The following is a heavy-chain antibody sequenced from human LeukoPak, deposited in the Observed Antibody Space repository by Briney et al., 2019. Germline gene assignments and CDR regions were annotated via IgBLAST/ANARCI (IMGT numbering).Heavy chain of an antibody. V-gene: IGHV3-53*04. CDR3: ARDAPKDYYYYYGMDV. CDR1: GFTVSSNY. J-gene: IGHJ6*02. CDR2: IYSGGST. Sequence: GGSLRLSCAASGFTVSSNYMSWVRQAPGKGLEWVSVIYSGGSTYYADSVKGRFTISRHNSKNTLYLQMNSRRAEDTAVYYCARDAPKDYYYYYGMDVWGQGTTVTVSS.